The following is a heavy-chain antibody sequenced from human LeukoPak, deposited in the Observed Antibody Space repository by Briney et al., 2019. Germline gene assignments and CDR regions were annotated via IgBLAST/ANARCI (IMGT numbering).Heavy chain of an antibody. CDR3: ARAPGQWLAYFDY. V-gene: IGHV6-1*01. CDR2: TYYRSKWYY. Sequence: SQTLSLTCAISGDSVSSSSAGWSWIRQSPSRGLEWLGRTYYRSKWYYDYAVSVKSRITINPDTSKNQFSLQLNSVTPEDTAVYYCARAPGQWLAYFDYWGQGTLVTVSS. CDR1: GDSVSSSSAG. D-gene: IGHD6-19*01. J-gene: IGHJ4*02.